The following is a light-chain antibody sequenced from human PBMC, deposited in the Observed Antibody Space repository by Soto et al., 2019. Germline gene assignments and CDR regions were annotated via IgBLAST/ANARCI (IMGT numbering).Light chain of an antibody. Sequence: QSALTQPASVSGSPGQSITISCTGTSSDVGSYNYVSWYQQYPGKAPKFMIYDVSNRPSGVSYRFSGSKSGNTASLTISGLQAEDEADYYCSSYTTSSTHVVFGGGTKVTVL. CDR2: DVS. V-gene: IGLV2-14*01. CDR1: SSDVGSYNY. CDR3: SSYTTSSTHVV. J-gene: IGLJ2*01.